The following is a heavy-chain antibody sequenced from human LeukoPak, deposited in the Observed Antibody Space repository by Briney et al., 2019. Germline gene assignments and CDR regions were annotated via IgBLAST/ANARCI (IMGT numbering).Heavy chain of an antibody. CDR1: GDSVPSNSAT. CDR3: ARVSSPWSPRDAFDI. J-gene: IGHJ3*02. V-gene: IGHV6-1*01. Sequence: SQTLSLTCAISGDSVPSNSATWNWIRQSPSRGLEWLGRTYYKSKWYNDYAVSVKSRITINSDTPKNQFSLQLNSVTPEDTAVYYCARVSSPWSPRDAFDIWGQGTMVTVSS. CDR2: TYYKSKWYN. D-gene: IGHD1-26*01.